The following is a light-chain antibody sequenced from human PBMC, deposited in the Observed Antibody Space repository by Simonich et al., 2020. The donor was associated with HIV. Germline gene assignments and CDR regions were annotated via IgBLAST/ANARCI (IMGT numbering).Light chain of an antibody. CDR3: SSYTSSSTRV. V-gene: IGLV2-14*01. J-gene: IGLJ3*02. CDR1: SSDVGGYNN. CDR2: DVR. Sequence: QSALTQPRSVSGSPGQSVTISCTGTSSDVGGYNNVTWYQQHPGKAPNLMIYDVRKRPSGVSNRFSGSKSGNTASLTISGLQAEDEADYYCSSYTSSSTRVFGGGTKLTVL.